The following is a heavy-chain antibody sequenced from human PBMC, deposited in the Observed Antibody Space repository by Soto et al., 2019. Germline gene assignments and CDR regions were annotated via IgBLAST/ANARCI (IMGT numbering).Heavy chain of an antibody. J-gene: IGHJ6*02. V-gene: IGHV5-51*01. D-gene: IGHD6-6*01. CDR1: GYSFASYW. CDR3: ARTRSFTLGFYYDGMDV. CDR2: IYPGDSDT. Sequence: GESLKISCQVSGYSFASYWIGWVRQMPGKDLEWMGIIYPGDSDTRYSPPFQGQVTISADKSLRTAYLQWTSLKASDTALYYCARTRSFTLGFYYDGMDVWGQGTTVTVS.